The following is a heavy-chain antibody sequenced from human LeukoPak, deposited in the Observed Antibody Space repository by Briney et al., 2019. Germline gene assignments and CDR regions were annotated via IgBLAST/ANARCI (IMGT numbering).Heavy chain of an antibody. J-gene: IGHJ4*02. CDR3: AARKVRGVWFYLDY. Sequence: GGSLRLSCAASGFTVSAYAMAWVRQAPGKGLEWVSTIYDDNTYYADSVKGRFAISTDNSKNTLYLQMNSLRVEDTAVYFCAARKVRGVWFYLDYWGQRTLVTVSS. V-gene: IGHV3-23*01. D-gene: IGHD3-10*01. CDR1: GFTVSAYA. CDR2: IYDDNT.